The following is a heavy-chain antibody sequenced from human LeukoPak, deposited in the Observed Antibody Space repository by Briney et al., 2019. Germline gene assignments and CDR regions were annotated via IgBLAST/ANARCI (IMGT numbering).Heavy chain of an antibody. Sequence: GASVKVSCKASVYTFTSYYMHWVRQAPGQGLEWMGIINPSGGSTSYAQKFQGRVTMTRDTSTSTVYMELSSLRSEDTAVYYCARAHCSGGSCYLLSLDVWGKGTTVTVSS. D-gene: IGHD2-15*01. V-gene: IGHV1-46*01. CDR3: ARAHCSGGSCYLLSLDV. CDR2: INPSGGST. CDR1: VYTFTSYY. J-gene: IGHJ6*04.